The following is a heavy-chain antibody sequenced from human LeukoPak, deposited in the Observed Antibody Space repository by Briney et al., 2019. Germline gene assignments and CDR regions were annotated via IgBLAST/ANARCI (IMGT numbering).Heavy chain of an antibody. Sequence: GGSLRLSCAASGFTFSSYEMNWVRQAPGKGLEWVSYISSSGSAIYYADSVKGRFTISRDNAKNSLYLQMNSLRAEDTAVYYCARDPYYGDYVVWGQGTLVTVSS. V-gene: IGHV3-48*03. CDR2: ISSSGSAI. J-gene: IGHJ4*02. CDR3: ARDPYYGDYVV. CDR1: GFTFSSYE. D-gene: IGHD4-17*01.